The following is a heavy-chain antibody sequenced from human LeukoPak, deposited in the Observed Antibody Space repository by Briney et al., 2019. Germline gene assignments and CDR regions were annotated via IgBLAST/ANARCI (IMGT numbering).Heavy chain of an antibody. Sequence: PGGSLRLSCAASGFTFSSYSMNWVRQAPGKGLEWVSSISSSSSYIYYADSVKGRFTVSRDNAKNSLYLQMNSLRAEDTAVYYCARQGLLWFGEPLDYWGQGTLVTVSS. J-gene: IGHJ4*02. CDR1: GFTFSSYS. CDR3: ARQGLLWFGEPLDY. CDR2: ISSSSSYI. V-gene: IGHV3-21*01. D-gene: IGHD3-10*01.